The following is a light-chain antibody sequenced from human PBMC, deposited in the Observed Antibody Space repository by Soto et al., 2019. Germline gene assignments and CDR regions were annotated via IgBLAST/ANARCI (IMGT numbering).Light chain of an antibody. CDR2: DVS. J-gene: IGLJ1*01. V-gene: IGLV2-14*01. CDR1: SSDVGVYNY. Sequence: QSALTQPASVSGSPGQSITISCTGTSSDVGVYNYVSWYQQHPGKVPKLMIYDVSNRPSGVSNRFPGSKSGNTASLTISGLQAEDEADYYCSSYTSSSTPYVFGTGTKLTVL. CDR3: SSYTSSSTPYV.